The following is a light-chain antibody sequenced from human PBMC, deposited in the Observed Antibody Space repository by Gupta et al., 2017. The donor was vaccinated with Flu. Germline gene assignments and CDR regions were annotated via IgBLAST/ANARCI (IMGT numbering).Light chain of an antibody. Sequence: SYVLTQPPSVSVAPGQTATLTCGGNNLETKGVHWYQQKPGQAAVLVVDDDDHRPAGIAERFSGYTAGNTATRIISRVAAGDEADYYCHAWGSNREHGVFGGGTKLTV. V-gene: IGLV3-21*02. CDR3: HAWGSNREHGV. J-gene: IGLJ3*02. CDR2: DDD. CDR1: NLETKG.